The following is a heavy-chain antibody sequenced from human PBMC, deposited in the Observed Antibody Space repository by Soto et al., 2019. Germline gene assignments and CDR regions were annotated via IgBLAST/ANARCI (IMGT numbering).Heavy chain of an antibody. J-gene: IGHJ6*02. V-gene: IGHV5-51*01. CDR2: IYPGGSDT. CDR1: GYSFTSYW. Sequence: GESLKISCKGSGYSFTSYWIGWVRQMPGKGLEWMGIIYPGGSDTRYSPSFQGQVTISADKSISTAYLQWSSLKASDTAMYYCARSTQLGYCISTSCYYYGMDVWGQGTTVTAP. D-gene: IGHD2-2*03. CDR3: ARSTQLGYCISTSCYYYGMDV.